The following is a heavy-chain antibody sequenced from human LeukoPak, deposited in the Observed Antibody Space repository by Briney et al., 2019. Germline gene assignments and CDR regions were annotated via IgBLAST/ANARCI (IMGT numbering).Heavy chain of an antibody. CDR3: ARVVTMVRGVISIHYGMDV. D-gene: IGHD3-10*01. CDR1: GFTFSDYY. CDR2: ISSSGSTI. Sequence: GGSLRLSCAASGFTFSDYYMSWIRQAPGKGLERVSYISSSGSTIYYADSVKGRFTISRDNAKNSLYLQMNSLRAEDTAVYYCARVVTMVRGVISIHYGMDVWGQGTTVTVSS. J-gene: IGHJ6*02. V-gene: IGHV3-11*01.